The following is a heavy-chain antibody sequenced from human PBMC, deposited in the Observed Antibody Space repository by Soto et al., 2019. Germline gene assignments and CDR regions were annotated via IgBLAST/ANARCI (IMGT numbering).Heavy chain of an antibody. D-gene: IGHD1-20*01. Sequence: EVQLVESGGGLVQPGGSVRLSCAASGFTFSSYWMHWVRQAPGKGLMWVSRIHNDGSTTRYADSVKGRFTNSRDNAKNTLYLQMSSLRVEDTAVYYFARDNWTSYWGQGTLVTVSS. J-gene: IGHJ4*01. V-gene: IGHV3-74*01. CDR1: GFTFSSYW. CDR3: ARDNWTSY. CDR2: IHNDGSTT.